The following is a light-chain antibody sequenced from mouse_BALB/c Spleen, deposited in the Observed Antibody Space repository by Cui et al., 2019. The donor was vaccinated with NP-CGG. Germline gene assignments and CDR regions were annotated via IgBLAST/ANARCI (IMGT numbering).Light chain of an antibody. CDR2: STN. Sequence: QAAVTQESALTTSTGETVTLTCRSSTGAVTTSNDANWVQEKPDHLFTGLIGSTNNRPPGVPARFSGSLIGDKAALTITGAQTEDEAIYFCALWYSNHWVFGGGTKLTVL. J-gene: IGLJ1*01. CDR1: TGAVTTSND. V-gene: IGLV1*01. CDR3: ALWYSNHWV.